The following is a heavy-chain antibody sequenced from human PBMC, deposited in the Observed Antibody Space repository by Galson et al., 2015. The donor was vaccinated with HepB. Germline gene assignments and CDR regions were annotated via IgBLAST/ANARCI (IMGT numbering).Heavy chain of an antibody. CDR3: ARHWGGYCSSTSCRRVDP. CDR2: IDPSDSYT. Sequence: QSGAEVKKPGESLRISCKGSGYSFTSYWISWVRQMPGKGLEWMGRIDPSDSYTNYSPSFQGHVTISADKSISTAYLQWSSLKASDTAMYYCARHWGGYCSSTSCRRVDPWGQGTLVTVSS. CDR1: GYSFTSYW. D-gene: IGHD2-2*01. J-gene: IGHJ5*02. V-gene: IGHV5-10-1*01.